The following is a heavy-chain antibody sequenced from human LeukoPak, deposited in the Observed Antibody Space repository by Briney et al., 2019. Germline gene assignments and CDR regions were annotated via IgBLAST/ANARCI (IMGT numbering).Heavy chain of an antibody. J-gene: IGHJ4*02. Sequence: GGSLRLSCAASGFTFSSYSMNWVRQAPGKGLEWVSSISSSSSYIYYADSVEGRFTISRDNAKNSLYLQMNSLRAEDTAVYYCARSTAGIVGATGYWGQGTLVTVSS. V-gene: IGHV3-21*01. CDR3: ARSTAGIVGATGY. D-gene: IGHD1-26*01. CDR2: ISSSSSYI. CDR1: GFTFSSYS.